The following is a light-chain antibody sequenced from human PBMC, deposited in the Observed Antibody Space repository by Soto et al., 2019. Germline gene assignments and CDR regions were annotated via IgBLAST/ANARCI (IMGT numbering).Light chain of an antibody. CDR2: EAS. V-gene: IGKV1-5*03. J-gene: IGKJ1*01. Sequence: DIQMTQSPSTLSGSVGVRVTITCRASQTISSWLAWYQQKPGKAPKLLIYEASTLKSGVPSRFSGSGSGTEFTLTLSSLQPDDFATYYCQHYNSYSEAFGQGTKV. CDR1: QTISSW. CDR3: QHYNSYSEA.